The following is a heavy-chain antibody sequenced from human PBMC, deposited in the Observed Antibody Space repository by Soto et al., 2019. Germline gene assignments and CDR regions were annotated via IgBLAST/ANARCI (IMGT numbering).Heavy chain of an antibody. D-gene: IGHD3-10*01. V-gene: IGHV1-69*01. J-gene: IGHJ3*02. CDR3: ARDPQGTGAFDI. Sequence: QVQLVQSGAEVQKPGSSVKVSCKASGGTFSSYAISWVRQASGQGLEWMGGIIPIFGTANYAQKFQGRVTITADESTSTAYMELSSLRSEDTAVYYCARDPQGTGAFDIWGQGTMVTVSS. CDR2: IIPIFGTA. CDR1: GGTFSSYA.